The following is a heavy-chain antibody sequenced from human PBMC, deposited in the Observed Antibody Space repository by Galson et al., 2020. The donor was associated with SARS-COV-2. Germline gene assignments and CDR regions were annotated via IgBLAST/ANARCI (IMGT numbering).Heavy chain of an antibody. V-gene: IGHV1-18*04. J-gene: IGHJ4*02. CDR2: INTYNGNT. Sequence: ASVKVSCKASGYTFTSYGISWVRQAPGQGLQWMGWINTYNGNTDYAQNLQGRVTMTTDTSTSTAYMELRSLRSDDTAVYYCAADLGWYDSSSYSGDYWGEGTLVTVSS. CDR3: AADLGWYDSSSYSGDY. D-gene: IGHD3-22*01. CDR1: GYTFTSYG.